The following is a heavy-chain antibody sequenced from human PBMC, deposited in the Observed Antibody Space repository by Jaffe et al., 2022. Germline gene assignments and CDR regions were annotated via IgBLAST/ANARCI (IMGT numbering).Heavy chain of an antibody. D-gene: IGHD3-22*01. CDR3: ARAYYYDSSGYYYTIKYFDY. CDR2: IYHSGST. J-gene: IGHJ4*02. V-gene: IGHV4-38-2*01. Sequence: QVQLQESGPGLVKPSETLSLTCAVSGYSISSGYYWGWIRQPPGKGLEWIGSIYHSGSTYYNPSLKSRVTISVDTSKNQFSLKLSSVTAADTAVYYCARAYYYDSSGYYYTIKYFDYWGQGTLVTVSS. CDR1: GYSISSGYY.